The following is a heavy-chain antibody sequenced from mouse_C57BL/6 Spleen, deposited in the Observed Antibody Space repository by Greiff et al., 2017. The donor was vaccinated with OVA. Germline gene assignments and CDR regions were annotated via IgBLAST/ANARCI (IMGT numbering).Heavy chain of an antibody. J-gene: IGHJ4*01. V-gene: IGHV1-72*01. D-gene: IGHD2-3*01. CDR1: GYTFTSYW. Sequence: VQLQQPGAELVKPGASVKLSCKASGYTFTSYWMHWVKQRPGRGLEWIGRIDPNSGGTKYNEKFKSKATLTVDKPSSTAYMQLSNLTSEDTAVYDCERERDGYYNYYAMDYWGQGTSVTVSS. CDR3: ERERDGYYNYYAMDY. CDR2: IDPNSGGT.